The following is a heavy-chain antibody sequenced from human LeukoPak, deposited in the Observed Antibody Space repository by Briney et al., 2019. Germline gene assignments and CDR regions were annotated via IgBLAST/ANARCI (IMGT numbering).Heavy chain of an antibody. J-gene: IGHJ6*04. V-gene: IGHV3-15*01. D-gene: IGHD2-2*01. CDR2: IKSKTDGGTT. CDR1: GFTFSNAW. Sequence: GGSLRLSCAASGFTFSNAWMSWVRQAPGKGLEWVGRIKSKTDGGTTDYAAPVKGRFTISRDDSKNPLYLQMNSLKTEDTAVYYCTTTVPAAIATTSQDVWGKGTTVTISS. CDR3: TTTVPAAIATTSQDV.